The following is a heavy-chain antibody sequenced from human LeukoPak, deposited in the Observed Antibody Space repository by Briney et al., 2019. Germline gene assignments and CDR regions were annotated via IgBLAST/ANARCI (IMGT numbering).Heavy chain of an antibody. CDR2: IKQDGSEK. J-gene: IGHJ4*02. Sequence: GGSLRLSYTASGFTVSSNYMSWVRQAPGKGLEWVANIKQDGSEKNYVDSVKGRFSISRDNAKNSLILQMNSLRDEDTAVYYCARGVWAPFDSWGQGTLVSVSS. D-gene: IGHD7-27*01. CDR1: GFTVSSNY. V-gene: IGHV3-7*01. CDR3: ARGVWAPFDS.